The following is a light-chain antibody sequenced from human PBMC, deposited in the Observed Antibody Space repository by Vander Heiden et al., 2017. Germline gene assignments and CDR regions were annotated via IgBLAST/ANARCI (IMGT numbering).Light chain of an antibody. Sequence: QSALTQPASVSGSPGQSITISCTGTSSDVGSYNLVSWYQQHPGKAPKPMIYEGSKRHSGVSNRFSGSKAGNTASLTISGLQAEDEADYYCCSYAGSSTFLVVFGGGTKLTVL. V-gene: IGLV2-23*03. CDR3: CSYAGSSTFLVV. CDR1: SSDVGSYNL. CDR2: EGS. J-gene: IGLJ2*01.